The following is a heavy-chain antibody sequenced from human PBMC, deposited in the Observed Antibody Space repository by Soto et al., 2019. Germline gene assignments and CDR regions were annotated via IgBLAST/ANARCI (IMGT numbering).Heavy chain of an antibody. CDR3: VRDGTKTLRDWFDP. V-gene: IGHV4-4*07. J-gene: IGHJ5*02. CDR1: GASISGFY. Sequence: SETLSLTCTVSGASISGFYWSWVRKSAGKGLEWIGRIYATGTTDYNPSLKSRVMMSVDTSKKQFSLKLRSVTAADTAVYYCVRDGTKTLRDWFDPWGQGMSVTVSS. CDR2: IYATGTT. D-gene: IGHD1-1*01.